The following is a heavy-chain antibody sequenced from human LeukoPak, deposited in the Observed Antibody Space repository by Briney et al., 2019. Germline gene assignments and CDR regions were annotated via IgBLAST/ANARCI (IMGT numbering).Heavy chain of an antibody. Sequence: SQTLSLTCAISGDSVSSNSVTWNWIRQSPSRGLEWLGRTYYRSTWYNDYAVSVRGRITVNPDTSKNQFSLHLNSVTPEDTAVYYCARGMTYYDYVWGSYRPLRYYFDYWGQGTLVTVSS. CDR2: TYYRSTWYN. V-gene: IGHV6-1*01. CDR3: ARGMTYYDYVWGSYRPLRYYFDY. CDR1: GDSVSSNSVT. J-gene: IGHJ4*02. D-gene: IGHD3-16*02.